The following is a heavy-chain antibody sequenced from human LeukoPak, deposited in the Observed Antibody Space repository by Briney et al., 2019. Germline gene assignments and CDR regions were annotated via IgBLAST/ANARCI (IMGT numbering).Heavy chain of an antibody. CDR1: GFTFSSYT. Sequence: GGSLRLSCAASGFTFSSYTMNWVRQAPGKGLEWVSAISASGGSTNNADSVKGRFTISRDNSKNTLYLQMNSLRAEDTAVYYCAAASIAAAGTIDYWGQGTLVTVSS. CDR2: ISASGGST. CDR3: AAASIAAAGTIDY. J-gene: IGHJ4*02. V-gene: IGHV3-23*01. D-gene: IGHD6-13*01.